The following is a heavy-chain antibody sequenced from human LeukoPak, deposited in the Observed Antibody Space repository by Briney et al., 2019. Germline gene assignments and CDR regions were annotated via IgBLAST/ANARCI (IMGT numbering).Heavy chain of an antibody. CDR2: ISYDGSNK. J-gene: IGHJ4*02. CDR3: ANGKVAAGNEFDY. V-gene: IGHV3-30*18. D-gene: IGHD6-13*01. Sequence: GGSLRLSCAASGFTFSSYGMHWVRQAPGKGLEWVAVISYDGSNKYYADSVKGRFTISRDNSKNTLYLQMNSLRAEDTAVYYCANGKVAAGNEFDYWGQGTLVTVSS. CDR1: GFTFSSYG.